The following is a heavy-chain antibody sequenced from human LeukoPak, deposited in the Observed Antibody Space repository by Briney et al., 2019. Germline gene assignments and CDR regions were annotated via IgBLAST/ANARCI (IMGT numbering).Heavy chain of an antibody. CDR1: GFTFNSYA. CDR2: ISGSGGST. D-gene: IGHD3-10*01. V-gene: IGHV3-23*01. J-gene: IGHJ4*02. CDR3: AKGRYGSGSSPCDY. Sequence: GGSLRLSCAASGFTFNSYAMSWVRQTPGKGLEWVSVISGSGGSTYYADSVKGRFTISRDNSMNTLYLQMNSLRAEDTAVYYCAKGRYGSGSSPCDYWGQGTLVTVSS.